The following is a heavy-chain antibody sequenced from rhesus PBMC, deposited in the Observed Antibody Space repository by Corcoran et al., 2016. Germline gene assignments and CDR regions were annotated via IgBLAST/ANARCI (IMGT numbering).Heavy chain of an antibody. V-gene: IGHV1-180*01. J-gene: IGHJ4*01. CDR1: GESFTTHN. CDR3: TRDKSGGFDY. Sequence: QVQLVQSGGEIEQPVASVKVPCKASGESFTTHNIHWVLQAPGPGLEWKRQIYPNNGNKHYAQTIQGRVTITTDTSTSTAYMALSSLRSEDTAVYYCTRDKSGGFDYWGQGVLVTVSS. CDR2: IYPNNGNK.